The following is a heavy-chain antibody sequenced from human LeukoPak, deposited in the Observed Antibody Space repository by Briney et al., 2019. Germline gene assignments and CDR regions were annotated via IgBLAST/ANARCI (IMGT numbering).Heavy chain of an antibody. CDR2: ISYSGSNV. CDR3: ARGITT. J-gene: IGHJ4*02. V-gene: IGHV3-48*03. CDR1: GFTFSSYD. Sequence: GGSLRLSFAAPGFTFSSYDMNRVRQAPGKGLEWVSYISYSGSNVYYADSVKGRYNISRDNAKNSLYLQMNSQRDEDTAVYYCARGITTGGQGTLVTVSS. D-gene: IGHD1-20*01.